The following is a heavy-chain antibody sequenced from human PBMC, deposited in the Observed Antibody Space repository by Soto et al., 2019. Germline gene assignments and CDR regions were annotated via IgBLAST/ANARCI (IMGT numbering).Heavy chain of an antibody. CDR3: AREEDDILTGRTIYNWFDP. J-gene: IGHJ5*02. V-gene: IGHV6-1*01. Sequence: PSQTLSLTCAISGDSVSSNSAAWNWIRQSPSRGLEWLGRTYYRSKWYNDYAVSVKSRITINPDTSKNQFSLQLNSVTHEDTAVYYCAREEDDILTGRTIYNWFDPWGQGTLVTVSS. CDR1: GDSVSSNSAA. CDR2: TYYRSKWYN. D-gene: IGHD3-9*01.